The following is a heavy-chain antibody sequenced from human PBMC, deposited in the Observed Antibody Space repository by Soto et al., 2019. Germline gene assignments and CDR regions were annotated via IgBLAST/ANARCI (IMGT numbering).Heavy chain of an antibody. CDR1: GASISGFY. CDR2: IYATGTT. J-gene: IGHJ5*02. CDR3: VRDGTKTLRDWFDP. Sequence: TLSLTCTVSGASISGFYWSWIRKSAGKGLEWIGRIYATGTTDYNPSLKSRVMMSVDTSKKQFSLKLRSVTAADTAVYYCVRDGTKTLRDWFDPWGQGTSVTVSS. V-gene: IGHV4-4*07. D-gene: IGHD1-1*01.